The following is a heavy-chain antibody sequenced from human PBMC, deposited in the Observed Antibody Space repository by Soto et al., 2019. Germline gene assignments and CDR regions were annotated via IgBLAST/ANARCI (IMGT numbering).Heavy chain of an antibody. CDR2: ISGSGGST. Sequence: GGSLRLSCAASGFTFSSYAMSWVRQAPGKGLEWVSAISGSGGSTYYADSVKGRLTISRDNSKNTLYLQMNSLRAEDTAVYSCANWLTRASWGSHNAFDIWGQGTMVTVSS. J-gene: IGHJ3*02. D-gene: IGHD7-27*01. CDR3: ANWLTRASWGSHNAFDI. CDR1: GFTFSSYA. V-gene: IGHV3-23*01.